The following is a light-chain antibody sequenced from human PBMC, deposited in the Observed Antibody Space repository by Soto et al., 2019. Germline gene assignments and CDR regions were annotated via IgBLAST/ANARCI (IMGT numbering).Light chain of an antibody. J-gene: IGLJ1*01. CDR3: SSYTTSSSYV. CDR1: ISDVGGFNY. Sequence: QSALTQPASVSGSPGQSITISCTGTISDVGGFNYVSWYQQHPGKAPKLLIFDVYSRPSGISNRFSGSKSGNTASLTISGLQAEDEADYYCSSYTTSSSYVFGAGTKLTVL. CDR2: DVY. V-gene: IGLV2-14*01.